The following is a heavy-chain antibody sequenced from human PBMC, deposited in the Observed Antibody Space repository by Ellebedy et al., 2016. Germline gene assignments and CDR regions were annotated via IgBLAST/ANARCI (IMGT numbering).Heavy chain of an antibody. CDR1: GGSFSGYY. D-gene: IGHD5-24*01. V-gene: IGHV4-34*01. Sequence: SETLSLTXAVYGGSFSGYYWSWIRQPPGKGLEWIGEINHSGSTNYNPSLKSRVTISVDTSKNQFSLKLSSVTAADTAVYYCAGGTLEMATRRWGQGTLVTVSS. CDR2: INHSGST. CDR3: AGGTLEMATRR. J-gene: IGHJ4*02.